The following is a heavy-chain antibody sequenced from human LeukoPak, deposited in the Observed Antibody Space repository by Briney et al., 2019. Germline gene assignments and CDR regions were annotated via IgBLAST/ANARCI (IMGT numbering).Heavy chain of an antibody. D-gene: IGHD3-22*01. CDR2: IHPADSDT. J-gene: IGHJ2*01. Sequence: GESLKISCQGSGYSFTSYWIGWVRQLPGKGLEWMGIIHPADSDTRYSPSFQGQVTISADKSISTAYLQWSSLKASDTAMYYCARHVGIVVVPDRYFDLWGRGTLVTVSS. CDR1: GYSFTSYW. V-gene: IGHV5-51*01. CDR3: ARHVGIVVVPDRYFDL.